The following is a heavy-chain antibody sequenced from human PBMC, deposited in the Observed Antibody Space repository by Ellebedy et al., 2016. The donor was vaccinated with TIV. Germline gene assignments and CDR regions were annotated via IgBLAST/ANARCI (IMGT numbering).Heavy chain of an antibody. D-gene: IGHD7-27*01. CDR1: GFSFGSYW. J-gene: IGHJ4*02. CDR3: GRERWGLGDY. CDR2: IKADGSGI. V-gene: IGHV3-74*03. Sequence: GESLKISCAASGFSFGSYWMLWVRQPPGKGLEWVSRIKADGSGITYADSGRGRFNISRDNAENTLYLQMDSLRVEDTAVYYCGRERWGLGDYWGQGTLVTVSS.